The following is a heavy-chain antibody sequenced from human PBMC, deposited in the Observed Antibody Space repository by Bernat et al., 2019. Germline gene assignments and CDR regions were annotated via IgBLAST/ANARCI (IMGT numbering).Heavy chain of an antibody. V-gene: IGHV5-10-1*01. CDR3: ARQYSSSWYEVGDY. CDR1: GYSFTSYW. D-gene: IGHD6-13*01. Sequence: EVQLVQSGAEVEKPGESLRISCKGSGYSFTSYWISWVRQMPGKGLEWMGRIDPSDSYTNYSPSFQGHVTIAADKFISTAYLQWSSLKASDTAMYDCARQYSSSWYEVGDYWGQGTLVTVSS. CDR2: IDPSDSYT. J-gene: IGHJ4*02.